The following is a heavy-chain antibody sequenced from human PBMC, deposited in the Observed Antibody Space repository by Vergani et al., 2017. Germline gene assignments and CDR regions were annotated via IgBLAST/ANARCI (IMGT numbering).Heavy chain of an antibody. CDR1: GFTFSNAW. V-gene: IGHV3-15*01. D-gene: IGHD3-10*01. Sequence: EVQLVESGGGLVKPGGSLRLSCAASGFTFSNAWMSWVRQAPGKGLEWVGRIKSKTDGGTTDYAAPVKDRFTISRDDSKNTLYLQMNSLKTEDTAVYYCTTGTEKVRGESRYYYYGMDVWGQGTTVTVSS. CDR2: IKSKTDGGTT. J-gene: IGHJ6*02. CDR3: TTGTEKVRGESRYYYYGMDV.